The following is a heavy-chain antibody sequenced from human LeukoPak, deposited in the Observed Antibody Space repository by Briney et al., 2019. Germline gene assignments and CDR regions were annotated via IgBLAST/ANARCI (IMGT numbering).Heavy chain of an antibody. CDR2: IYYSGST. Sequence: PSETLSLTCTVSGASISSTSHYWGWIRQPPGKGLEWIGSIYYSGSTYYNPSLKSRVTISVDTSKNQFSLKLSSVTAADTAVYYCARVGPGDNWFDPWGQGTLLTVSS. V-gene: IGHV4-39*07. CDR1: GASISSTSHY. J-gene: IGHJ5*02. CDR3: ARVGPGDNWFDP. D-gene: IGHD3-10*01.